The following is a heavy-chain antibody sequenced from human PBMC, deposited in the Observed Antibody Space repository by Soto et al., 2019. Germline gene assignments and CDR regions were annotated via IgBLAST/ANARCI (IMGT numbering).Heavy chain of an antibody. V-gene: IGHV1-18*01. D-gene: IGHD2-2*01. CDR2: ISAYNGNT. CDR3: AREGVRVVPAAYYYYYGMDV. J-gene: IGHJ6*02. Sequence: GASVKVSCKASGYTFTSYGISWVRQAPGQGLEWMGWISAYNGNTNYAQKLQGRVTMTTDTSTSTAYMELRSLRSDDTAVYYCAREGVRVVPAAYYYYYGMDVWGQGTTVTVSS. CDR1: GYTFTSYG.